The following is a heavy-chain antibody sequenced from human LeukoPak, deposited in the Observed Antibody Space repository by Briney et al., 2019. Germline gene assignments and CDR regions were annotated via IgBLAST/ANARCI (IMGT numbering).Heavy chain of an antibody. Sequence: ASVKVSCKASGYTFTSYGISWVRQAPGQGLEWLGWISAYNGNTNYAQKLQGRVTMTTDTSTSTAYMELSSLRSEDTAVYYCARDKTIFGPPAWFDPWGQGTLVTVSS. J-gene: IGHJ5*02. V-gene: IGHV1-18*01. D-gene: IGHD3-9*01. CDR3: ARDKTIFGPPAWFDP. CDR1: GYTFTSYG. CDR2: ISAYNGNT.